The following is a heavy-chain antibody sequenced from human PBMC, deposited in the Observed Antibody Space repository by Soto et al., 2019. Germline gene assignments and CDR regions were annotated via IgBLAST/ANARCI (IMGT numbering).Heavy chain of an antibody. CDR2: ISATDGKT. J-gene: IGHJ4*02. D-gene: IGHD4-4*01. Sequence: GGSLRLSCAASGFTFKAYAMGWVRQAPGKGLEWVSSISATDGKTYYADSVRGRFMISRDNSRNSLFLQMNGLRPDDSALYYCVKDEGTSSTVFDYWGQGTPVTVSS. CDR1: GFTFKAYA. V-gene: IGHV3-23*01. CDR3: VKDEGTSSTVFDY.